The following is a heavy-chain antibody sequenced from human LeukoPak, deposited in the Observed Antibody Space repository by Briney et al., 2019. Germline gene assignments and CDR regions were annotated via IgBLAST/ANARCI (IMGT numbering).Heavy chain of an antibody. Sequence: PGGSLRLSCAASGFTFSTYGMHRVRQAPGKGLEWVAVIWYDGSNKYYADSVKGRFTISRDNSKNTLYLQMNSLRAEDTAVYYCARAGSHWHYVYWGQGTVVTVSS. CDR2: IWYDGSNK. CDR3: ARAGSHWHYVY. V-gene: IGHV3-33*01. CDR1: GFTFSTYG. J-gene: IGHJ4*02. D-gene: IGHD3-10*01.